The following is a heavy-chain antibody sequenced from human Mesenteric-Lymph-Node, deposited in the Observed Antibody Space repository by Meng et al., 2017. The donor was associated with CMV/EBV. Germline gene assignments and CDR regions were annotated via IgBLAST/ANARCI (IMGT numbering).Heavy chain of an antibody. Sequence: TFRCYAMHWVRQAPGKGLEWVAVISYDGSNKYYADSVKGRFTISRDNSKNTLYLQMNSLRAEDTAVYYCARDKYYDSSGYATWYFDLWGRGTLVTVSS. D-gene: IGHD3-22*01. V-gene: IGHV3-30-3*01. J-gene: IGHJ2*01. CDR2: ISYDGSNK. CDR3: ARDKYYDSSGYATWYFDL. CDR1: TFRCYA.